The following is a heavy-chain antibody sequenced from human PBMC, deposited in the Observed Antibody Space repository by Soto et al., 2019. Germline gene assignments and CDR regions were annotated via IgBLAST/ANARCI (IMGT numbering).Heavy chain of an antibody. D-gene: IGHD3-3*01. V-gene: IGHV1-2*04. CDR2: INPNSGGT. J-gene: IGHJ5*02. CDR3: AREAYDFWSGSLLTRFDP. CDR1: GYTFTGYY. Sequence: ASVKVSCKASGYTFTGYYMHRVRQAPGQGLEWMGWINPNSGGTNYAQKFQGWVTMTRDTSISTAYMELSRLRSDDTAVYYCAREAYDFWSGSLLTRFDPWGQGTLVTVSS.